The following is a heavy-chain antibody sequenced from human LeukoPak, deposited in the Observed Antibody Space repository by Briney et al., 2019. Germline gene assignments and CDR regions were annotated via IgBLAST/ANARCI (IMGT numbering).Heavy chain of an antibody. CDR2: ISWNSGSM. CDR3: AKDVGATVTLPFDY. V-gene: IGHV3-9*01. Sequence: GRSLRLSCAASGFTFDDYAMHWVRQAPGKGLEWVSGISWNSGSMGYADSVKGRFTISRDNAKNSLYLQMNSLRAEDTALYYCAKDVGATVTLPFDYWGQGTLVTVSS. J-gene: IGHJ4*02. CDR1: GFTFDDYA. D-gene: IGHD4-17*01.